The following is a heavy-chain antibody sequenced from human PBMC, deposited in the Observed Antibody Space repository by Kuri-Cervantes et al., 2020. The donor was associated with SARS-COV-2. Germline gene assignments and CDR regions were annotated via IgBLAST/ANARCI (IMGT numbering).Heavy chain of an antibody. J-gene: IGHJ4*02. CDR2: ITWDGYNT. V-gene: IGHV3-43D*03. D-gene: IGHD2/OR15-2a*01. CDR1: GFTLADYG. CDR3: AKVFGVGSNIKYFDY. Sequence: LSLTCATSGFTLADYGMYWVRQAPGKGLEWVSSITWDGYNTFYADSVKGRFTMSRDSSRNSLYLQMSSLRVEDTAVYFCAKVFGVGSNIKYFDYWGQGTGGTASS.